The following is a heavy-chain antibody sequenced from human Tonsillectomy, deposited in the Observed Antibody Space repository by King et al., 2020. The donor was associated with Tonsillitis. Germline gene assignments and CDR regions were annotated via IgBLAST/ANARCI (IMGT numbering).Heavy chain of an antibody. J-gene: IGHJ4*02. D-gene: IGHD3-10*01. CDR2: ISGSGGST. Sequence: VQLVESGGGLVQPGGSLRLSCAASGFTFSSYDMSWVRQAPGKGLEWVSAISGSGGSTYYADSVKGRFTISRDNSKNTLYLQMSSLRADDTAVYYCAKDPWDWGFGELDIDSWGQGTLVTVSS. CDR1: GFTFSSYD. V-gene: IGHV3-23*04. CDR3: AKDPWDWGFGELDIDS.